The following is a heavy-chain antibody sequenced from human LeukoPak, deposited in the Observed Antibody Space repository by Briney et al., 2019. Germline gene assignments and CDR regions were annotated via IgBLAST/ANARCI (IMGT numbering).Heavy chain of an antibody. CDR1: GFTFSSYG. CDR2: ISYDGSNK. CDR3: AREHLTTRAFDI. J-gene: IGHJ3*02. Sequence: GRSLRLSCAASGFTFSSYGMHWVRQAPGKGLEWVAVISYDGSNKYYADSVKGRFTISRDNSKNTLYLQMNSLRAEDTAVYYCAREHLTTRAFDIWGQGTMVTVSS. V-gene: IGHV3-30*03. D-gene: IGHD4-17*01.